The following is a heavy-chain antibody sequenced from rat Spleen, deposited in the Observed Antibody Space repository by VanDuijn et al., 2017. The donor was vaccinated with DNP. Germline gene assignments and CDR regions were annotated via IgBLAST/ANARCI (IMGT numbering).Heavy chain of an antibody. V-gene: IGHV2-43*01. Sequence: QVQLKESGPGLVQPSQTLSLTCTVSGFSLTNYHVNWVRQPPGKGLEWMGVIWAGGITAYNSLLKSRLSINRDISKSQVFLEMNSLQNEDTATYYCARDRANWEDYFDYWGQGVMVTVSS. D-gene: IGHD5-1*01. CDR2: IWAGGIT. CDR3: ARDRANWEDYFDY. J-gene: IGHJ2*01. CDR1: GFSLTNYH.